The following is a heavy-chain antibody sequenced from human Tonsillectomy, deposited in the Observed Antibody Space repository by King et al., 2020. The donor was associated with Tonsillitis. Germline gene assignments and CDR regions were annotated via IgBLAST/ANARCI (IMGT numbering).Heavy chain of an antibody. CDR3: ARGLEQWMVSPPANYYYGLDV. J-gene: IGHJ6*02. V-gene: IGHV1-8*01. CDR2: NLNNGNT. D-gene: IGHD6-19*01. CDR1: GYTFTNYD. Sequence: QLVQSGAEVKKPGASVRVSCKASGYTFTNYDFIWVRQAAGQGLEWMGWNLNNGNTDYAQQFQSRVTMTRNTSISTAYMELSSLGFDDTAVYYCARGLEQWMVSPPANYYYGLDVWGQGTTVTVSS.